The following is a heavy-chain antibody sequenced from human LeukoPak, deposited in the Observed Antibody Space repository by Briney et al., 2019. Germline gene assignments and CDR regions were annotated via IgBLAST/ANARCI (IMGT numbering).Heavy chain of an antibody. CDR3: GPDSQFDC. CDR2: ISANSLHI. J-gene: IGHJ4*02. Sequence: NPGGSLRLSCAASGFIFSDQSMNWVRQAPGKGLEWVSSISANSLHIFYADSVKGRFTISRDNAKNSLYLQMNNLRVEDTAVYCVGPDSQFDCWGQGTLVTVSS. V-gene: IGHV3-21*01. D-gene: IGHD3-10*01. CDR1: GFIFSDQS.